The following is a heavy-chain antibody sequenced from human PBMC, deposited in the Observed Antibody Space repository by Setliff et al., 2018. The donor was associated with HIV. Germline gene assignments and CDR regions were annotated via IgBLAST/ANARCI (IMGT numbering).Heavy chain of an antibody. J-gene: IGHJ3*02. D-gene: IGHD3-22*01. CDR1: GFTFGDYA. CDR3: TRDPRKGDTYYYDSSGALDI. Sequence: PGGSLRLSCTASGFTFGDYAMSWVRQAPGKGLEWVGFIRSKAYGGTTEYAASVKGRFTISRDDSKSIAYLQMNSLKTEDTAVYYCTRDPRKGDTYYYDSSGALDIWGQGTMVTVSS. CDR2: IRSKAYGGTT. V-gene: IGHV3-49*04.